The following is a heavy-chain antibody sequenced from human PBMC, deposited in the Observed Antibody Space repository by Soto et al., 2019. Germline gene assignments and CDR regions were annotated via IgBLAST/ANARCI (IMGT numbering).Heavy chain of an antibody. CDR3: AGGMAGLDV. J-gene: IGHJ6*02. CDR1: GLSFNIYW. Sequence: EVQLVESGGGLVQPGGPLRLSCAASGLSFNIYWMHWVRQVPGKGLVWLARINSDGSHTIYVDSVKGRFTISRDNAKNTVFLQMDSLRDEDTGVYYCAGGMAGLDVWGQGTTVTVSS. V-gene: IGHV3-74*01. CDR2: INSDGSHT.